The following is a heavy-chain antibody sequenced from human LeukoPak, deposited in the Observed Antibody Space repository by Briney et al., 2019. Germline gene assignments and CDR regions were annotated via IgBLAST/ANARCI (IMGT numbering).Heavy chain of an antibody. Sequence: SETLSLTCTVSGGSISSYYWSWIRQPSGKGLEWIGYIYYSGSTNYNPSLKSRVTISVDTSKNQFSLKLSSVTAADTAVYYCAREVPDDSSGYSVWGQGTLVTVSS. CDR2: IYYSGST. D-gene: IGHD3-22*01. CDR1: GGSISSYY. CDR3: AREVPDDSSGYSV. J-gene: IGHJ4*02. V-gene: IGHV4-59*01.